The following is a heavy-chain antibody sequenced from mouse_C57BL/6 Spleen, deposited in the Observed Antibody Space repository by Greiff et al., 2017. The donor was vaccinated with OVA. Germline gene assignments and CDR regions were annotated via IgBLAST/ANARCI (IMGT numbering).Heavy chain of an antibody. Sequence: QVQLQQPGAELVKPGASVKLSCKASGYTFTSYWMHWVKQRPGRGLEWIGRIDPNSGGTKYNEKFKSKATLTVDKPSSTADMQLSSLTSADSAVYYCARLHYSSSPHDVWGTGTTVTVSS. CDR2: IDPNSGGT. J-gene: IGHJ1*03. CDR3: ARLHYSSSPHDV. V-gene: IGHV1-72*01. D-gene: IGHD1-1*01. CDR1: GYTFTSYW.